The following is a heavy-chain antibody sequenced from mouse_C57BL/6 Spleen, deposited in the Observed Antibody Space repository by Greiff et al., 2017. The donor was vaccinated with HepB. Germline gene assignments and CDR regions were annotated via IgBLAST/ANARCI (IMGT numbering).Heavy chain of an antibody. Sequence: VQLQQSGAELVKPGASVKISCKASGYAFSSYWMNWVKQRPGKGLEWIGQIYPGDGDTNYNGKFKGKATLTADKSSSTAYMQLSSLTSEDSAVYFCARARGYYYGSSFDYWGQGTTLTVSS. D-gene: IGHD1-1*01. CDR3: ARARGYYYGSSFDY. V-gene: IGHV1-80*01. CDR2: IYPGDGDT. CDR1: GYAFSSYW. J-gene: IGHJ2*01.